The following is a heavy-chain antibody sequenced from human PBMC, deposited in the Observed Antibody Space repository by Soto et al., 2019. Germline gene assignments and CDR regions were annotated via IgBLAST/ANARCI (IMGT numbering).Heavy chain of an antibody. J-gene: IGHJ4*02. CDR3: ASYAHGSGSYYFDY. Sequence: GGSLRLSCAASGFTVSSNYMSWVRQAPGKGLEWVSVIYSGGSTYYADSVKGRFTISRDNSKNTLYLQMNSLRAEDTAVYYCASYAHGSGSYYFDYWGQGTLVTVSS. CDR1: GFTVSSNY. CDR2: IYSGGST. D-gene: IGHD3-10*01. V-gene: IGHV3-53*01.